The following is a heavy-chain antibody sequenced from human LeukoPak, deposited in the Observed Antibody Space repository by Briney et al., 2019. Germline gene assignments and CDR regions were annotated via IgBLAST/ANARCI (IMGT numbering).Heavy chain of an antibody. CDR1: GYTFTGYY. V-gene: IGHV1-2*02. J-gene: IGHJ4*02. CDR2: INPNSGGT. D-gene: IGHD3-10*01. Sequence: ASVKVSCKASGYTFTGYYMHWVRQAPGQGLEWMGWINPNSGGTNYAQKFQGRVTMTRDTSISTAYMELSRLRSDDTAVYYCARVAWGKWRGVESYYFDYWGQGTLVTVSS. CDR3: ARVAWGKWRGVESYYFDY.